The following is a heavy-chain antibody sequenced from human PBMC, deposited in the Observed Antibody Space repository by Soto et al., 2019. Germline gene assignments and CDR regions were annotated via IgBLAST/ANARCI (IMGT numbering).Heavy chain of an antibody. Sequence: PGGSLRLSCAASGFTFSNYAMHWVRQAPGKGLEWVAVISYDGSNKYYADSVKGRFTISRDNSKNTMYLQMNSLSAEDTAVYHCARDQVKGTMTILWGQGTLV. CDR2: ISYDGSNK. J-gene: IGHJ4*02. CDR1: GFTFSNYA. V-gene: IGHV3-30-3*01. CDR3: ARDQVKGTMTIL. D-gene: IGHD4-17*01.